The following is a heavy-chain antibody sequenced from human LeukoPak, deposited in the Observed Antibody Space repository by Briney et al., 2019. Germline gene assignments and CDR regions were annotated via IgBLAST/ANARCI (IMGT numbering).Heavy chain of an antibody. CDR1: GYTFTSYG. V-gene: IGHV1-18*01. CDR2: ISTYNGHT. CDR3: ARDLGYSSGWYIDY. D-gene: IGHD6-19*01. J-gene: IGHJ4*02. Sequence: GASVKVSCKASGYTFTSYGISWVRQAPGQGLEWMGWISTYNGHTNYAQKLQGRVTMTTDTSTSTAYMELRSLRSDDTAVYYCARDLGYSSGWYIDYWGQGTLVTVSS.